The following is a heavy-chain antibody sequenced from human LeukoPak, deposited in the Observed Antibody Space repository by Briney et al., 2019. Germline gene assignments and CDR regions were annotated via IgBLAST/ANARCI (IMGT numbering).Heavy chain of an antibody. V-gene: IGHV3-43*02. CDR1: GLTFDDYA. Sequence: PGGSLRLSCAASGLTFDDYAMHWVRQAPGKGLEWVSLISGDGGSTSYADSVKGRFTISRDNSKNSLYLQMNSLTTEDTALYYCAKGYGSGSYRHFDYWGQGTLVTVSS. D-gene: IGHD3-10*01. CDR2: ISGDGGST. CDR3: AKGYGSGSYRHFDY. J-gene: IGHJ4*02.